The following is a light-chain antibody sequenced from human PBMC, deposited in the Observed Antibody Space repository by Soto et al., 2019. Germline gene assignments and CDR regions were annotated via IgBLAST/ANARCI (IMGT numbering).Light chain of an antibody. Sequence: ELVMTQSPATLSVSPGERATLSCRASQTLSSRHLAWYQQKPGQAPRLLIYGSSSRATDIPDRFSGSGSGTDFTLTISTLEPEDFAIYYCQQYGYSRTFGQGTKV. CDR2: GSS. V-gene: IGKV3-20*01. CDR1: QTLSSRH. CDR3: QQYGYSRT. J-gene: IGKJ1*01.